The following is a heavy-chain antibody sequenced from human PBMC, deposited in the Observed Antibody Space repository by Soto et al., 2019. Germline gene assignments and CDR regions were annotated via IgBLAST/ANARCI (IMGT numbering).Heavy chain of an antibody. D-gene: IGHD2-15*01. V-gene: IGHV6-1*01. CDR1: GDRVSSNSAA. CDR2: TYYRSNWYN. CDR3: ARYSDTGLDY. Sequence: PSRTLSLTCAISGDRVSSNSAAWNWIRQSPSRGLEWLGRTYYRSNWYNDYALSVKSRITINPDTSKNQFSLQLNSVTPEDTAVYYCARYSDTGLDYWGQGTQVTVSS. J-gene: IGHJ4*02.